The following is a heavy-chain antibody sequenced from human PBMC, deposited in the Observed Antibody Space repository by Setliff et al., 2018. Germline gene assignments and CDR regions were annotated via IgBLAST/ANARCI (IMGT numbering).Heavy chain of an antibody. J-gene: IGHJ4*02. CDR2: VNSDGSST. Sequence: PGGSLRLSCAASGFTFVNYWMHWVRQAPGKGLVWVSRVNSDGSSTIYADSVKGRFTISRDNSKNTLYLQMNSLRAEDTAIYYCAKEGDTGPPNWYSYDYWGQGTLVTVSS. CDR3: AKEGDTGPPNWYSYDY. V-gene: IGHV3-74*01. D-gene: IGHD2-21*02. CDR1: GFTFVNYW.